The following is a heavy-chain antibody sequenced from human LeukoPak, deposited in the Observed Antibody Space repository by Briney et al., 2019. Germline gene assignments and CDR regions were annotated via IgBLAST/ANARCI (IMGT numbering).Heavy chain of an antibody. Sequence: ASVKVSCKASGYTFTSYDINWVRQATGQGLEWMGWMNPNSGNTGYAQKFQGRVTMTRNTSISTAYMELRSLRSEDTAVYYCARGPYGSGSYYYYYYYMDVWGKGTTVTVSS. CDR2: MNPNSGNT. CDR3: ARGPYGSGSYYYYYYYMDV. V-gene: IGHV1-8*01. J-gene: IGHJ6*03. D-gene: IGHD3-10*01. CDR1: GYTFTSYD.